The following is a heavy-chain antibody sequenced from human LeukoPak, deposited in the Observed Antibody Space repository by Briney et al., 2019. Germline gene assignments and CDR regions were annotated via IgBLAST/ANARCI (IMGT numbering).Heavy chain of an antibody. D-gene: IGHD2-2*01. J-gene: IGHJ3*02. CDR1: GFTFSSYG. Sequence: PGGSLRLSCAASGFTFSSYGMHWVRQAPGKGLEWVAVISYDGSNKYYADSVKGRFTISRDNSKNTLYLQMNSLRAEDTAVYYCAKAMTEYQRLDAFDIWGQGKMGTVSS. V-gene: IGHV3-30*18. CDR2: ISYDGSNK. CDR3: AKAMTEYQRLDAFDI.